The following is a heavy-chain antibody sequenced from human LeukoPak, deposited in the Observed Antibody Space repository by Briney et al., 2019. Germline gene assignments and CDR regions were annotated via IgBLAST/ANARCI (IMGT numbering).Heavy chain of an antibody. D-gene: IGHD3-10*01. CDR2: IYTSGST. CDR1: GGSISSYY. CDR3: ARAGANYYGSGSYWAFDI. Sequence: SETLSLTCTVSGGSISSYYWSWIRQPAGKGLEWIGRIYTSGSTNYNPSLKSRVTISVDTSKNQFSLKLSSVTAADTAVYYCARAGANYYGSGSYWAFDIWGQGTMVTVSS. J-gene: IGHJ3*02. V-gene: IGHV4-4*07.